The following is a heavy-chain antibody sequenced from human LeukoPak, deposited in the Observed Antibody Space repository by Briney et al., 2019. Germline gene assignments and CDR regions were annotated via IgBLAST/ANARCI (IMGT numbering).Heavy chain of an antibody. CDR3: AKDLNGDYVSLFDY. D-gene: IGHD4-17*01. Sequence: GGSLRLSCVASRFTFSNYWMSWVRQAPGKGLEWVSAISGSGGSTYYADSVKGRFTISRDNSKNTLYLQMNSLRAEDTAVYYCAKDLNGDYVSLFDYWGQGTLVTVSS. CDR2: ISGSGGST. J-gene: IGHJ4*02. V-gene: IGHV3-23*01. CDR1: RFTFSNYW.